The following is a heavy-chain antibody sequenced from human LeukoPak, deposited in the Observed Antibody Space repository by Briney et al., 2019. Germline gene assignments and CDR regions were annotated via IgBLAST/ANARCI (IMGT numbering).Heavy chain of an antibody. J-gene: IGHJ4*02. CDR3: ARLGVVVAALLGVRGYFDY. Sequence: PSETLSLTCAVCGGSFSGYYWSWIRQPPGKGLEWIGEINHSGSTYYNPSLKSRVTISVDTSKNQFSLKLSSVTAADTAVYYCARLGVVVAALLGVRGYFDYWGQGTLVTVSS. V-gene: IGHV4-34*01. CDR1: GGSFSGYY. D-gene: IGHD2-15*01. CDR2: INHSGST.